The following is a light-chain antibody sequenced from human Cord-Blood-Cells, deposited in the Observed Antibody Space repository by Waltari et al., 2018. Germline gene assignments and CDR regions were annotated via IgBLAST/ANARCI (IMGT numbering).Light chain of an antibody. J-gene: IGKJ1*01. CDR2: SAS. V-gene: IGKV3-15*01. CDR3: QQYNNWLPWT. Sequence: EIVMTQSPATLSVSPGERATLSCRASQSVSSNLAWYQQKPGQAPRLLIYSASTRATGIPARFSGSGSGTEFTLTISSLQSEDLAVYYCQQYNNWLPWTFGQGTKVEIK. CDR1: QSVSSN.